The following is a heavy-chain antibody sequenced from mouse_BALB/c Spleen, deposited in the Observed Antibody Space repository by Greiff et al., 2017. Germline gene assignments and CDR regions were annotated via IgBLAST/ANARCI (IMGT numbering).Heavy chain of an antibody. J-gene: IGHJ3*01. CDR1: GFTFTDYY. CDR3: ARGADYYGSS. V-gene: IGHV7-3*02. D-gene: IGHD1-2*01. Sequence: EVKVVESGGGLVQPGGSLRLSCATSGFTFTDYYMSWVRQPPGKALEWLGFIRNKANGYTTEYSASVKGRFTISRDNSQSILYLQMNTLRAEDSATYYCARGADYYGSSWGQGTLVTVSA. CDR2: IRNKANGYTT.